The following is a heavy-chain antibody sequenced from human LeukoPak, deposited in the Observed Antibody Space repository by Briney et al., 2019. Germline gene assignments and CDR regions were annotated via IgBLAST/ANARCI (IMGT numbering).Heavy chain of an antibody. CDR1: GGSISSYY. CDR2: IYYSGTT. J-gene: IGHJ4*02. D-gene: IGHD3-9*01. V-gene: IGHV4-59*01. Sequence: TSETLSLTCTVSGGSISSYYWSWIRQPPGKGLEWIGYIYYSGTTNHNPSLKSRVTISVDTSKNQFSLKLSSVTAADTAVYYCARGGGNYDNLTGYYNILGYFDYWGQGTLVTVSS. CDR3: ARGGGNYDNLTGYYNILGYFDY.